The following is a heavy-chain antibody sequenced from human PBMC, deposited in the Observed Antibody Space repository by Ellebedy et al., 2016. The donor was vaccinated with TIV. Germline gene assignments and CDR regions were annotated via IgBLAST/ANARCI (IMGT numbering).Heavy chain of an antibody. Sequence: MPGGSLRLSCTVSGGSMTSFYWSWIRQSPEKGLEWIGNIYYVGSTDYSPSLKSRVTMSLDTSKNQFSLKVNSVTAADTAIYYCASHRGFYSGWSFDYWGQGTLTTVSS. J-gene: IGHJ4*02. CDR1: GGSMTSFY. CDR2: IYYVGST. CDR3: ASHRGFYSGWSFDY. D-gene: IGHD5-12*01. V-gene: IGHV4-59*12.